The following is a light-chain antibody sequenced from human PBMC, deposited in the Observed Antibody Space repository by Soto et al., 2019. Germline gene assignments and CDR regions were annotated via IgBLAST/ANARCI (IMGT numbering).Light chain of an antibody. V-gene: IGKV1-33*01. CDR1: QDIKNY. CDR2: DAS. CDR3: QHYDHRPPLS. Sequence: DIQMTQSPSSLSASVGDRVTITCQASQDIKNYLHWYQQKPGKAPNLLIYDASNLKTGVPSRFSGSGSGTHFTFTIISLQPEDIATYYSQHYDHRPPLSFGGGTQVEIK. J-gene: IGKJ4*01.